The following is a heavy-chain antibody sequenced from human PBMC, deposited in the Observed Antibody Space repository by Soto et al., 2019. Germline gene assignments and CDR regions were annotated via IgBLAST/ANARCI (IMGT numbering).Heavy chain of an antibody. CDR2: IYFNGTT. D-gene: IGHD3-10*01. CDR1: VVPQSCYY. Sequence: ETLALTCTVSVVPQSCYYQIWSRQNPGKTLEWIGCIYFNGTTNYNPSLKSRVTISLDMSKNQFSLKLRSVTATDTAVCHCARGKGTHKYWGRGTLVTVSS. J-gene: IGHJ4*02. CDR3: ARGKGTHKY. V-gene: IGHV4-59*01.